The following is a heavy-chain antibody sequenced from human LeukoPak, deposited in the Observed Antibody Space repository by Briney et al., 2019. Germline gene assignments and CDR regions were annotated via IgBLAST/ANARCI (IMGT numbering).Heavy chain of an antibody. Sequence: GGSLRFSCAASGFTFGINCMGWVRRAPGGGLEWVANIKNDGSEKYYEGSVRGRFTISIDNAKNSLYLQMNSLRAQDTAVYYCARDRYVSGAWGQGTLVTVSS. CDR2: IKNDGSEK. D-gene: IGHD2-15*01. V-gene: IGHV3-7*01. CDR3: ARDRYVSGA. J-gene: IGHJ5*02. CDR1: GFTFGINC.